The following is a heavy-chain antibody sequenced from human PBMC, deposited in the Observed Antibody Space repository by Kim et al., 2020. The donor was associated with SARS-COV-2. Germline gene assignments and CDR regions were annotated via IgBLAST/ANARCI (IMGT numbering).Heavy chain of an antibody. V-gene: IGHV4-31*03. J-gene: IGHJ4*02. CDR3: AKWIPYYFDY. CDR1: GGSISSGGYY. D-gene: IGHD5-18*01. CDR2: IYYSGST. Sequence: SETLSLTCTVSGGSISSGGYYWSWIRQHPGKGLEWIGYIYYSGSTYYNPSLKSRVTISVDTSKNQFSLKLSSVTAADTAVYYCAKWIPYYFDYWGQGTLVTVSS.